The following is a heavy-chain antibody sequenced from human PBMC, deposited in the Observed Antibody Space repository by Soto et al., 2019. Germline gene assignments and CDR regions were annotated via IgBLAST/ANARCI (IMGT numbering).Heavy chain of an antibody. CDR2: VNPKSGGT. CDR1: GYTFTAYY. Sequence: QVHLVQSGAEVREPGASVKVSCKTSGYTFTAYYIHWVRQAPGQGLEWMGWVNPKSGGTEFSRKYRGSVTMTSDTSISTAYMEVGRLTSDDTAVYCCARSGEGWRQVDNWGQGNLVTVSS. V-gene: IGHV1-2*02. CDR3: ARSGEGWRQVDN. J-gene: IGHJ4*02.